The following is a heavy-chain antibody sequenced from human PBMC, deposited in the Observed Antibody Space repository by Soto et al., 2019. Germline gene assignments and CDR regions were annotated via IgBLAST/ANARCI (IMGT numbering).Heavy chain of an antibody. Sequence: QVQLVQSGAEVKKPGSSVKVSCKASGGTFSSYTISWVRQAPGQGLEWMGRIIPILGIANYAQKFQGRVTITADKFTSTAYMELISLSSVDTAVYYCVRDYYYGSGYYYVIDVWGQGSTVTVSS. V-gene: IGHV1-69*08. CDR2: IIPILGIA. J-gene: IGHJ6*02. CDR1: GGTFSSYT. CDR3: VRDYYYGSGYYYVIDV. D-gene: IGHD3-10*01.